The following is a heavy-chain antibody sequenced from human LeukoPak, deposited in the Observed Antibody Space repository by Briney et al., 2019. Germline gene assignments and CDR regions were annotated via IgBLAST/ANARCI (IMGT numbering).Heavy chain of an antibody. CDR1: GFTFSSYS. CDR2: ISSSSSYI. Sequence: GGSLRLSCAASGFTFSSYSMNWVRQAPGKGLEWVSSISSSSSYIYYADSVKGRFTISRDNAKNSLYLQMNSLRAEDTAVYYCAREVVPAAPNFDYWGQGTLVTVSS. CDR3: AREVVPAAPNFDY. V-gene: IGHV3-21*01. J-gene: IGHJ4*02. D-gene: IGHD2-2*01.